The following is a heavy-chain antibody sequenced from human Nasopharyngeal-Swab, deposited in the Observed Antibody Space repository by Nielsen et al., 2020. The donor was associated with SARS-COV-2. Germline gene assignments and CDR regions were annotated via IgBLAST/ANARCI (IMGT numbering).Heavy chain of an antibody. V-gene: IGHV3-11*04. Sequence: GESLKISCAASGFTFSDYYMSWIRQAPGKGLEWVSYISGSGTTIYYADSVKGRFTISRDNAKNSLYLQMNSLRAEDTAVYYCARIRSGLYYYGMDVWGQGTTVTVSS. J-gene: IGHJ6*02. CDR3: ARIRSGLYYYGMDV. CDR2: ISGSGTTI. CDR1: GFTFSDYY. D-gene: IGHD6-19*01.